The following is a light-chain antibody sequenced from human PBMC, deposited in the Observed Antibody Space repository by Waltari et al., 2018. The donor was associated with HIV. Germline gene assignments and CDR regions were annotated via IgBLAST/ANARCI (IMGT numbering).Light chain of an antibody. V-gene: IGLV3-25*03. CDR1: ALPKKY. CDR3: QSADSTTTDSWV. CDR2: KDN. J-gene: IGLJ3*02. Sequence: SYELTQPPSVSVSPGQTARITCYGDALPKKYAYGSQQKPGQAPVLVIYKDNERPSGIPERFSGSSSGTTVTLTISGVQAEDEADYYCQSADSTTTDSWVFGGGTKLTVL.